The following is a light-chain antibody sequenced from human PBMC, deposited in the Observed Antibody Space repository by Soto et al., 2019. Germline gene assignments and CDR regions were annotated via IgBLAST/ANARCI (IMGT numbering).Light chain of an antibody. V-gene: IGKV1-39*01. Sequence: DIQMTQSPSSLSASVGDRVTITCRASQSIRRYLNWYQQKPGKAPKVLIYAASSLHSGVPSRFSGSGSGTDFTLTISSLQPEDFATYYRQQSYNTYTFGQGTKLEIK. CDR2: AAS. J-gene: IGKJ2*01. CDR3: QQSYNTYT. CDR1: QSIRRY.